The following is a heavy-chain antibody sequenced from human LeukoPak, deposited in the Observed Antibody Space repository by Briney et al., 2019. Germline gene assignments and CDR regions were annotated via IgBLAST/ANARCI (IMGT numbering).Heavy chain of an antibody. J-gene: IGHJ4*02. CDR3: AKFIGYDGNSNIDY. D-gene: IGHD4-23*01. CDR2: ISGGGGST. Sequence: GGSLRLSCAASAFTFSSYAMNWVRQAPRKGLEWVSGISGGGGSTYYADSVKGRFTISRDNSKNTLYLQMNSLRAEDTAVYYCAKFIGYDGNSNIDYWGQGTLVTVSS. CDR1: AFTFSSYA. V-gene: IGHV3-23*01.